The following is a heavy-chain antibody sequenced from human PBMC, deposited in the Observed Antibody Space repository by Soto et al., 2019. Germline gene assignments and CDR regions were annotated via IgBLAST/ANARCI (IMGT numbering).Heavy chain of an antibody. CDR3: AKDQGPRIVGATTYDQDYYYYYGMDV. CDR1: GFTFSSYA. D-gene: IGHD1-26*01. J-gene: IGHJ6*02. CDR2: ISGSGGST. Sequence: GGSLRLSCAASGFTFSSYAMSWVRQAPGKGLEWVSAISGSGGSTYYADSVKGRFTISRDNSKNTLYLQMNSLRAEDTAVYYCAKDQGPRIVGATTYDQDYYYYYGMDVWGQGTTVTVSS. V-gene: IGHV3-23*01.